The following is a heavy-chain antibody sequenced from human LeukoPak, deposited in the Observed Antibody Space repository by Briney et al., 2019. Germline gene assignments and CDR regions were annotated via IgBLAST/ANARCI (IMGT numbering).Heavy chain of an antibody. J-gene: IGHJ4*02. V-gene: IGHV4-34*01. CDR2: INHSGST. Sequence: KPSETLSLTCAVYGRSFSGYYWSWIRQPPGKGLEWIGEINHSGSTHYNPSLKSRVTISVDTSKNQFSLKLNSVTAADTAVYYRARGGSSGYTDWGQGTLVTVSS. D-gene: IGHD3-22*01. CDR3: ARGGSSGYTD. CDR1: GRSFSGYY.